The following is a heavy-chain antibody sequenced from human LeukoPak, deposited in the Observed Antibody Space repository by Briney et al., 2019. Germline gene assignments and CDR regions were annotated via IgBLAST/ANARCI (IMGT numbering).Heavy chain of an antibody. CDR2: ISYSGST. D-gene: IGHD5-24*01. Sequence: SETLSLTCTVSGGSVTSGNYHWTRIRQPPGKGLEWVGYISYSGSTDYNPSLRGRVTMSLDRPRNQFSLKLSSVSAADTAVYYCAAWQTIIFDYWGQGSLVTVSS. J-gene: IGHJ4*02. CDR3: AAWQTIIFDY. V-gene: IGHV4-61*01. CDR1: GGSVTSGNYH.